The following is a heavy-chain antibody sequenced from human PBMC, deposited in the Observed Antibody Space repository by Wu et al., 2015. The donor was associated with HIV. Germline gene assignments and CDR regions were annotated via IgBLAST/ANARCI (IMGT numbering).Heavy chain of an antibody. CDR1: GASVNPYY. CDR3: ARVDLDGVYDPYYYYGMDV. CDR2: ISYKGNT. J-gene: IGHJ6*02. Sequence: QVQLQESGPGRVKPSETLPLICTVSGASVNPYYWTWIRQSPGRGLEWVGYISYKGNTNYSPSLNSRVTISLDMSKNHFSLQLRSATAADTAVYYCARVDLDGVYDPYYYYGMDVWGQGTTVTVSS. D-gene: IGHD2-8*01. V-gene: IGHV4-59*02.